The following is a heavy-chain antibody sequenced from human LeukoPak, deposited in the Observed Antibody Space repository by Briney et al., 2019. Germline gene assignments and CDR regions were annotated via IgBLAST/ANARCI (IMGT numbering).Heavy chain of an antibody. CDR3: AKGGYYDSSGSFYFDY. CDR1: RFTFSSYV. V-gene: IGHV3-23*01. D-gene: IGHD3-22*01. Sequence: PGGSLRLSCAASRFTFSSYVMSWVRQAPGKGLEWVSSISGGGGSTYYADSVKGRFTISRDNSKNTLYLQMNSLRAEDTAVYYCAKGGYYDSSGSFYFDYWGQGTLVTVSS. J-gene: IGHJ4*02. CDR2: ISGGGGST.